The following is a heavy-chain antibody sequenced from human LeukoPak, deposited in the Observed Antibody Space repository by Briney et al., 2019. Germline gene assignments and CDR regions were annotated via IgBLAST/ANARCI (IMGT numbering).Heavy chain of an antibody. CDR1: GYSFASYG. D-gene: IGHD6-19*01. J-gene: IGHJ4*02. V-gene: IGHV1-18*01. CDR2: ISTYNGNT. Sequence: ASVKVSCKASGYSFASYGISWVRQAPGQGLEWMGWISTYNGNTNYAQKLQGRVTMTTDTSTSTAYMELRSLRSDDTAVYYCARRGGSSGWETDFDYWGQGTLVTVSS. CDR3: ARRGGSSGWETDFDY.